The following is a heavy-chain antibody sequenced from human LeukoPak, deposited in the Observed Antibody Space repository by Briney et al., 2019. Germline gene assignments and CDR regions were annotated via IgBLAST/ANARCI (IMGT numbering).Heavy chain of an antibody. J-gene: IGHJ6*03. Sequence: PGGSQRLSCAASGFTFDDYAMHWVRQAPGKGLEWVSLISCNGSTTYYADSVKGRFTISRDNSKNSLYLQMNSLRAEDTALYYCAKGGRNGNYMDVWGKGTTVTVSS. CDR1: GFTFDDYA. CDR2: ISCNGSTT. CDR3: AKGGRNGNYMDV. V-gene: IGHV3-43D*03. D-gene: IGHD3-10*01.